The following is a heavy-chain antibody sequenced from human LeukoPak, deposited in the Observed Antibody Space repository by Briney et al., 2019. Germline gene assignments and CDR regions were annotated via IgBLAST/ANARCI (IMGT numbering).Heavy chain of an antibody. Sequence: ASVNVSCKASGYTFTSYAMNWVRQAPGQGLEWMGWINTNTGNPTYAQGFTGRFVFSLDTSVSTAYLQISSLKAEDTAVYYCARAEPNLYYYDSSGYYMLGYYGMDVWGQGTTVTVSS. J-gene: IGHJ6*02. D-gene: IGHD3-22*01. CDR3: ARAEPNLYYYDSSGYYMLGYYGMDV. CDR2: INTNTGNP. V-gene: IGHV7-4-1*02. CDR1: GYTFTSYA.